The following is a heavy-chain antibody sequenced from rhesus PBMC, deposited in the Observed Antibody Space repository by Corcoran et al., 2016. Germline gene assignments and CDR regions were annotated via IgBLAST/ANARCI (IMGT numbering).Heavy chain of an antibody. Sequence: QVQLQESGPGLVKPSETLFLTCAVSGASISSTYWTWLRQAPGKGLEWVGYSHGSGSNTNYNPSLKSRVTLSVDTSKNQVSLTLTSVSVADTALYYCARVGSRNSYDYWGQGVLVTISS. CDR3: ARVGSRNSYDY. V-gene: IGHV4S11*01. CDR2: SHGSGSNT. CDR1: GASISSTY. D-gene: IGHD6-25*01. J-gene: IGHJ4*01.